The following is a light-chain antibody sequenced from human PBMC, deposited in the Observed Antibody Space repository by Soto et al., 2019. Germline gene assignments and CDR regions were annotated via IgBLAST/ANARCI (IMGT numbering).Light chain of an antibody. J-gene: IGLJ1*01. CDR3: SSYTSSVAHV. CDR2: EVR. V-gene: IGLV2-14*01. Sequence: QSVRTQPASVSGSPGQSITISCTGTSSDIGGYNSVSWYQQHPGKAPKLMIYEVRNRPSGISNRFSGSKSGNTASLTISGLQAEDEADYYCSSYTSSVAHVFGTGTKVTVL. CDR1: SSDIGGYNS.